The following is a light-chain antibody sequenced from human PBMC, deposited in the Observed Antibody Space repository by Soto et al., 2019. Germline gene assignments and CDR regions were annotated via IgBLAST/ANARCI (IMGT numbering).Light chain of an antibody. V-gene: IGKV3D-15*01. CDR3: QQYNNWPLT. CDR1: QSVNTRY. CDR2: ATS. Sequence: EIVLTQSPGTLSLSPGERATVSCRASQSVNTRYSAWYQKKPGQAPRLLIYATSSRATGIPDRFSGSGSGTEFTLTISSLQSEDFAVYYCQQYNNWPLTFGGGSKVDIK. J-gene: IGKJ4*01.